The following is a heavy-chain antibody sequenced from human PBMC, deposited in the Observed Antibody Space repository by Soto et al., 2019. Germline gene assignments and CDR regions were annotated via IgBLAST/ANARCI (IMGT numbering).Heavy chain of an antibody. J-gene: IGHJ2*01. Sequence: QVQLVESGGGVVQPGRSLRLSCATSGFTFSSYGMHWVRQGPGKGLEWVAVIWYDGTNKYYADSVNGRFTISRDDSKNPLYLQINSLRAEDTAVYYCARGPITTVTTWGDWYFDLWGRGTLVTVSS. CDR2: IWYDGTNK. D-gene: IGHD4-17*01. CDR1: GFTFSSYG. V-gene: IGHV3-33*01. CDR3: ARGPITTVTTWGDWYFDL.